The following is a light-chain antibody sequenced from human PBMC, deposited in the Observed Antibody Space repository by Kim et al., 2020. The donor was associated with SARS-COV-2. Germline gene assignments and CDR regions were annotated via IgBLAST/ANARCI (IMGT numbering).Light chain of an antibody. CDR3: SSYTSSSTLEGGVV. CDR1: SSDVGGYNY. V-gene: IGLV2-14*03. J-gene: IGLJ2*01. CDR2: DVS. Sequence: QSVVTQPASVSGSPGQSITISCTGTSSDVGGYNYVSWYQQHPGKAPKLMIYDVSNRPSGVSNRFSGSKSGNTASLTISGLQAEDEADYYCSSYTSSSTLEGGVVFGGGTQLTVL.